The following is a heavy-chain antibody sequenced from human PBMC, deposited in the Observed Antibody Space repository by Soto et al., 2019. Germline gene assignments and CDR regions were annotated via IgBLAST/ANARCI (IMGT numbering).Heavy chain of an antibody. Sequence: WASVTVSCKASGYTFTSYAMHWVRQAPGQRLEWMGWINAGNGNTKYSQKIQGRVTITRDTSASTAYMELSSLRSEDTAVYYCARDRVVAAATRPVYYYYGMDVWGQGTTVTVSS. J-gene: IGHJ6*02. D-gene: IGHD6-13*01. V-gene: IGHV1-3*01. CDR3: ARDRVVAAATRPVYYYYGMDV. CDR2: INAGNGNT. CDR1: GYTFTSYA.